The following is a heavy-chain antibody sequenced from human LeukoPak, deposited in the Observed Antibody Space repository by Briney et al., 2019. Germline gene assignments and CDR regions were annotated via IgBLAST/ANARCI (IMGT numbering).Heavy chain of an antibody. J-gene: IGHJ4*02. CDR3: ARVSSSSGYYFDS. V-gene: IGHV4-4*07. CDR2: IYSKGST. D-gene: IGHD6-19*01. Sequence: PSETLSLTCTVSGGSIDGYYWNWIRQPAGRGLEWIGRIYSKGSTNSNPSLRRRITMSVDKSKSQFSLKVSSVTAADTAVYYCARVSSSSGYYFDSWGQGTLVTVSS. CDR1: GGSIDGYY.